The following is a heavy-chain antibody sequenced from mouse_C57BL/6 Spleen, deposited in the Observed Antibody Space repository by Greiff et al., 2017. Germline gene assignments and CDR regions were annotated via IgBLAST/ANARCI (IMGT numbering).Heavy chain of an antibody. Sequence: LQQPGAELVRPGSSVKLSCKASGYTFTSYWMAWVKQRPGQGLEWIGNIYPSGSETHYNQKFKGKATLTVDKSSSTLSMQLSSLTSEDSAVDYTARGRGSSGYFDYWGQGTTLTVSS. J-gene: IGHJ2*01. V-gene: IGHV1-61*01. CDR3: ARGRGSSGYFDY. D-gene: IGHD3-2*02. CDR2: IYPSGSET. CDR1: GYTFTSYW.